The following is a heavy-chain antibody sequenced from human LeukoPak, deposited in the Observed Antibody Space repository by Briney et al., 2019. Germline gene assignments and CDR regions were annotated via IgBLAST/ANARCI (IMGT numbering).Heavy chain of an antibody. D-gene: IGHD3-22*01. CDR1: GGSISSGGYY. V-gene: IGHV4-31*03. CDR2: IYYSGST. J-gene: IGHJ3*02. CDR3: ASGFYYYDSSGYYADAFDI. Sequence: PSQTLSLTCTVSGGSISSGGYYWSWIRQHPGKGLEWIGHIYYSGSTYYNPSLKSRVTISVDTSKNQFSLKLSSVTAADTAVYYCASGFYYYDSSGYYADAFDIWGQGTMVTVSS.